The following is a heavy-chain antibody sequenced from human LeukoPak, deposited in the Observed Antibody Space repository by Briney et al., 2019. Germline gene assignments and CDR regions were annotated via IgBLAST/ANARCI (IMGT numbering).Heavy chain of an antibody. J-gene: IGHJ4*02. CDR3: AKVKYGGQGYFDY. CDR2: IWYDGSNK. D-gene: IGHD4/OR15-4a*01. Sequence: GGSLRLSCAASGFIFNSYGLHWVRQAPGKGLEWVAVIWYDGSNKYYADSVKGRFTISRDNSKNTLYLQMNSLRAEDTAVYYCAKVKYGGQGYFDYWGQGTLVTVSS. V-gene: IGHV3-33*06. CDR1: GFIFNSYG.